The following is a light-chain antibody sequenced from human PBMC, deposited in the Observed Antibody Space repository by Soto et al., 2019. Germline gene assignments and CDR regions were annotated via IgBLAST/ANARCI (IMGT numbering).Light chain of an antibody. J-gene: IGKJ1*01. CDR1: QSVSSDY. Sequence: DIVLTQSPATLSLSPGDRATLSCRASQSVSSDYLAWYQQKRGQAPRLLIYGASSRATGIPTRFSGSGSGTDFTLTISRLEPEDFAVYYCQQCDTSPRTFGQGTKVEI. CDR3: QQCDTSPRT. CDR2: GAS. V-gene: IGKV3-20*01.